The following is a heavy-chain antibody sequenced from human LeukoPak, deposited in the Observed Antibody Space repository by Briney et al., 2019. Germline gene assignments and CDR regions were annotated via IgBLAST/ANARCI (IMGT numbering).Heavy chain of an antibody. V-gene: IGHV3-21*01. J-gene: IGHJ4*02. CDR3: AREGGMATITPYFDY. Sequence: GGSLRLSCAASGFTFSSYSMNWVRQAPGKGLEWVSSISSSSSYIYYADSVKGRFTISRDNAKNSLYLQMNSLRAEDTAAYYCAREGGMATITPYFDYWGQGTLVTVSS. CDR1: GFTFSSYS. CDR2: ISSSSSYI. D-gene: IGHD5-24*01.